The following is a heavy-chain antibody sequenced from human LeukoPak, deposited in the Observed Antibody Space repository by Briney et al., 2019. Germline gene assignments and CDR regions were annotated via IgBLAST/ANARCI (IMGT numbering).Heavy chain of an antibody. V-gene: IGHV3-21*01. CDR1: GFTFSSYS. Sequence: GGSLRLSCAASGFTFSSYSMNWVRQAPGKGLEWVSSISSSSSYIYYADSVKGRFTISRDNAKNSLYLQMNSLRAEDTAVYYCARGGRPYIAVALNDYWGQGTLVTVSS. D-gene: IGHD6-19*01. CDR2: ISSSSSYI. J-gene: IGHJ4*02. CDR3: ARGGRPYIAVALNDY.